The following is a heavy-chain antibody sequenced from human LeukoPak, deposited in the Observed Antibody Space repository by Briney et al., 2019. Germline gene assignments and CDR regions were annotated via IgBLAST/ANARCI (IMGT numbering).Heavy chain of an antibody. Sequence: GGSLRLSCVGSGFTFSNYAMTWVRQTPGKGLEWGSAISGSGGYTYSADSVKGRFTISRDNSKNTLYLQMNSLRAEDTAVYYCAKNSGYDRSLGYYYYYMDVWGKGTTVTVSS. D-gene: IGHD5-12*01. CDR3: AKNSGYDRSLGYYYYYMDV. CDR2: ISGSGGYT. J-gene: IGHJ6*03. V-gene: IGHV3-23*01. CDR1: GFTFSNYA.